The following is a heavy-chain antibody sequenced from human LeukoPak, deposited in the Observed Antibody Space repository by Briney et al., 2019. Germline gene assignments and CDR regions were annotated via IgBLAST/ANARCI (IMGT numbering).Heavy chain of an antibody. CDR1: GYTFTSYD. CDR3: ARVSRFLGAFDI. Sequence: ASVKVSCKASGYTFTSYDINWVRQATGQGLEWMGWMNPNSGNTGYAQKFQGRVTITRNTSISTAYMELSSLRSEDTAVYYCARVSRFLGAFDIWGQGTTVTVSS. CDR2: MNPNSGNT. J-gene: IGHJ3*02. D-gene: IGHD2/OR15-2a*01. V-gene: IGHV1-8*03.